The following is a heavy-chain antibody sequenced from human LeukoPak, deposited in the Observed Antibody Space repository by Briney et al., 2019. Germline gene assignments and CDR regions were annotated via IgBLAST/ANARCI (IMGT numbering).Heavy chain of an antibody. V-gene: IGHV3-53*04. CDR3: ARGLLDYYDSSGLGYYFDY. J-gene: IGHJ4*02. CDR2: IYSGGST. D-gene: IGHD3-22*01. CDR1: GFTVSSNY. Sequence: GGSLRLSCAASGFTVSSNYMSWVHQAPGKGLEWVSVIYSGGSTYYADSVKGRFTISRHNSKNTLYLQMNSLRAEDTAVYYCARGLLDYYDSSGLGYYFDYWGQGTLVTVSS.